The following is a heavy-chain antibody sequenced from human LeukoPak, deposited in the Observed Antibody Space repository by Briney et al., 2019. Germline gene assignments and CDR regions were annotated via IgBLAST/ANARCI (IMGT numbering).Heavy chain of an antibody. V-gene: IGHV3-30*02. D-gene: IGHD3-10*01. CDR1: GFTFSSYG. J-gene: IGHJ4*02. CDR3: AKDHKGNYGSGSSPQPYYFDY. CDR2: IRYDGSNK. Sequence: PGGSLRLSCAASGFTFSSYGMHWVRQAPGKGLEWVAFIRYDGSNKYYADSVKGRFTISRDNSKNTLYLQMNSLRAEDTAVYYCAKDHKGNYGSGSSPQPYYFDYWGQGTLVTVSS.